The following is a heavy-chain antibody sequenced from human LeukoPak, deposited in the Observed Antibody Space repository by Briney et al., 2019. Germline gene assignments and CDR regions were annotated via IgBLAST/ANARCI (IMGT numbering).Heavy chain of an antibody. CDR3: ARVKGADYYDSSGYPDY. Sequence: ASVKVSCKASGYTFTGYYMHWLRQAPGQGLEWMGWINPNSGGTNYAQKFQGRVTMTRDTSISTAYMELSRLRSDDTAVYYCARVKGADYYDSSGYPDYWGQGTLVTVSS. CDR2: INPNSGGT. V-gene: IGHV1-2*02. J-gene: IGHJ4*02. CDR1: GYTFTGYY. D-gene: IGHD3-22*01.